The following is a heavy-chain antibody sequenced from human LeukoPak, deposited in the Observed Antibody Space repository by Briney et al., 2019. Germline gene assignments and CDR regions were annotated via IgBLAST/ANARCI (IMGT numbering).Heavy chain of an antibody. J-gene: IGHJ4*02. D-gene: IGHD6-6*01. CDR3: ARSGARPLDC. CDR2: INHSGST. Sequence: PSETLSLTCAVYGGSFSGYYWSWIRQPPGKGLEWIGEINHSGSTNYNPSLKSRVTISVDTSKNQFSLKLSSVTAADTAVYYCARSGARPLDCWGQGTLVTVSS. CDR1: GGSFSGYY. V-gene: IGHV4-34*01.